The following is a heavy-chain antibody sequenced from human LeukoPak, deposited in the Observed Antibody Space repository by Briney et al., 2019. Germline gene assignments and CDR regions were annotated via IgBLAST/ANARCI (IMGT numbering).Heavy chain of an antibody. Sequence: SETLSLTCTVSGGSISSGSYCWSWIRQPAGKGLEWIGRIYTSGSTNYNPSLKSRVTISVDTSKNQFSLKLSSVTAADTAVYYCARGVHDYGGGGLAFDIWGQGTMVTVSS. V-gene: IGHV4-61*02. J-gene: IGHJ3*02. CDR2: IYTSGST. D-gene: IGHD4-23*01. CDR3: ARGVHDYGGGGLAFDI. CDR1: GGSISSGSYC.